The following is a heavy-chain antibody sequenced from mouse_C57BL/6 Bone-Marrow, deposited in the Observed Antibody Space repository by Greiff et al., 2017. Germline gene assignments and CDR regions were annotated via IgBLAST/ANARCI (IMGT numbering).Heavy chain of an antibody. D-gene: IGHD1-1*01. V-gene: IGHV1-42*01. Sequence: VQLQQSGPELVKPGASVKISCKASGYSFTGYYMNWVKQSPEKSLEWIGEINPSTGGTTYNQKFKAKATLTVDKSSSTAYMQLKSLTSEDSAVYYCARSPYGSSYFPFYAMDYWGQGTSVTVSS. CDR3: ARSPYGSSYFPFYAMDY. CDR1: GYSFTGYY. CDR2: INPSTGGT. J-gene: IGHJ4*01.